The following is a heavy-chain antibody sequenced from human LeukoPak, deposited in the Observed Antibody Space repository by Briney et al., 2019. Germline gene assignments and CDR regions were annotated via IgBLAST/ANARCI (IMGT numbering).Heavy chain of an antibody. CDR1: GYTFTGYY. Sequence: VASVTVSFTSSGYTFTGYYMHWVRQAPGQGLEWMAWMNPNSGNIGYSQKFQGRVTITRNTATSTASMELSSLRSEDTAIYYCARDFGHNNNWYFDYWGQGTLVTVSS. CDR2: MNPNSGNI. D-gene: IGHD1/OR15-1a*01. J-gene: IGHJ4*02. V-gene: IGHV1-8*02. CDR3: ARDFGHNNNWYFDY.